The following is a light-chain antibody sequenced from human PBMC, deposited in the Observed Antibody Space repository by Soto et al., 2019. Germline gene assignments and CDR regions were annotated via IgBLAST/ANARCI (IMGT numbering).Light chain of an antibody. CDR3: SSYTSSSTRV. CDR1: SSDGGGYNY. J-gene: IGLJ2*01. CDR2: DVS. Sequence: QSALTQPASVSGSPGQSITISCTGTSSDGGGYNYVSWYQQHPGKAPELMIYDVSNRPSGVSNRFSGSKSGNTASLTISGLQAEDEADYYCSSYTSSSTRVFGGGTQLTVL. V-gene: IGLV2-14*01.